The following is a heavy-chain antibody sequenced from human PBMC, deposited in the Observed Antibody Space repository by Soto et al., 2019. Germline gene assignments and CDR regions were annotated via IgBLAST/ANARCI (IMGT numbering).Heavy chain of an antibody. J-gene: IGHJ4*02. CDR2: IYYSGST. D-gene: IGHD3-22*01. CDR1: GGSISSGGYY. V-gene: IGHV4-31*03. CDR3: ARDPGYYDSSGYYYEYYFDY. Sequence: SETLSLTCTVSGGSISSGGYYWSWIRQHPGKGLEWIGYIYYSGSTYYNPSLKSRVTISVDTSKNQFSLKLSSVTAADTAVYYCARDPGYYDSSGYYYEYYFDYWGQGTLVTVSS.